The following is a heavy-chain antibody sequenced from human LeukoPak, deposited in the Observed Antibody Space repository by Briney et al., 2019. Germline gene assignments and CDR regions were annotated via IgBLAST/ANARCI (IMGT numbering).Heavy chain of an antibody. CDR2: IYYSGST. Sequence: SETLSLTCTVSGGSISSNSYYWGWIRQPPGKGLEWIGSIYYSGSTYYNPSLNIRVTISVDTSKNQFSLKLSSVTAADTAVYYCARDLRPRGSITIFGVVTPPLYFDYWGQGTLVTVSS. J-gene: IGHJ4*02. CDR3: ARDLRPRGSITIFGVVTPPLYFDY. V-gene: IGHV4-39*07. D-gene: IGHD3-3*01. CDR1: GGSISSNSYY.